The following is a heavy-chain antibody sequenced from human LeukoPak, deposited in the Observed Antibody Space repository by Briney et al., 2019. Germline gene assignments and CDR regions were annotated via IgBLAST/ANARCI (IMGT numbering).Heavy chain of an antibody. CDR2: IYTSGST. D-gene: IGHD6-13*01. CDR3: ARDAYSEQLALYFDY. Sequence: SETLSLTCTVSGGSISSYYWSWILQPAGKGLEWIGRIYTSGSTNYNPSLKSRVTMSVDTSKNQFSLKLSSVTAADTAVYYCARDAYSEQLALYFDYWGQGTLVTVSS. J-gene: IGHJ4*02. V-gene: IGHV4-4*07. CDR1: GGSISSYY.